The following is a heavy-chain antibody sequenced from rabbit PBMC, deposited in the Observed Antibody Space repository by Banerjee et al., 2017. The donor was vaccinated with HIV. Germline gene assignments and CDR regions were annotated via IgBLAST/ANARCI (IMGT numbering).Heavy chain of an antibody. Sequence: QEQLEESGGGLVKPEASLTLTCTASGFDFSSNYYMCWFRQAPGKGPEWIACINTSTGNTVYASWAKGRFTVSKTSSTTVTLQMTSLTAADTATYFCARDYAGYIGYGYYFNLW. J-gene: IGHJ4*01. D-gene: IGHD7-1*01. CDR2: INTSTGNT. CDR1: GFDFSSNYY. CDR3: ARDYAGYIGYGYYFNL. V-gene: IGHV1S45*01.